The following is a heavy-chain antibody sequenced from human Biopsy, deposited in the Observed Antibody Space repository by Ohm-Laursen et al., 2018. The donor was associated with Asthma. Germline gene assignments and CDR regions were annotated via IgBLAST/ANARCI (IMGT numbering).Heavy chain of an antibody. CDR3: ARGSSSRLSQWELLVSGGKRAHSYYGMDV. CDR1: GASITSSAYY. Sequence: SETLSLTCPVSGASITSSAYYWGWIRQPPGKGLEWIGSMYYGETTYYSPSLKSRVTISVDTSKNQFSLRLPSVTAADTAVYYCARGSSSRLSQWELLVSGGKRAHSYYGMDVWGQGTTVTVSS. CDR2: MYYGETT. V-gene: IGHV4-39*01. D-gene: IGHD1-26*01. J-gene: IGHJ6*02.